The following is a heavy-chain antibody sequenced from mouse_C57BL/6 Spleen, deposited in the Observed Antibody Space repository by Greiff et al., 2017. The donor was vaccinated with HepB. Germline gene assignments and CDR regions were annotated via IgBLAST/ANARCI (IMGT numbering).Heavy chain of an antibody. D-gene: IGHD2-3*01. Sequence: EVQLQQSGPGLVKPSQSLSLTCSVTGYSITSGYYWNWIRQFPGNKLEWMGYISYDGSNNYNPSLKNRISITRDTSKNQFFLKLNSVTTEDTATYYCARNEIYDGYYWYFDVWGTGTTVTVSS. CDR2: ISYDGSN. V-gene: IGHV3-6*01. J-gene: IGHJ1*03. CDR1: GYSITSGYY. CDR3: ARNEIYDGYYWYFDV.